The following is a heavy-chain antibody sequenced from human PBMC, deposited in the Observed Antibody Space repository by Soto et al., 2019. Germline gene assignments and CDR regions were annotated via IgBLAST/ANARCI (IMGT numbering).Heavy chain of an antibody. J-gene: IGHJ4*02. V-gene: IGHV3-23*01. CDR2: ISGSGGST. CDR3: AKCYDILTGYCRAPFDY. D-gene: IGHD3-9*01. CDR1: GVTCSSYA. Sequence: GGSLRLSWAAAGVTCSSYAMSWVRQAPGKGLEWVSAISGSGGSTYYADSVKGRFTISGDNSKNTLYLQMNSLRAEDTAVYYCAKCYDILTGYCRAPFDYWGQGTLVTVSS.